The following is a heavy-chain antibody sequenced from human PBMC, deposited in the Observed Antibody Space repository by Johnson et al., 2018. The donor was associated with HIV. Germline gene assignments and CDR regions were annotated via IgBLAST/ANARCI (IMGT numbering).Heavy chain of an antibody. D-gene: IGHD2-15*01. J-gene: IGHJ3*02. CDR2: ISYDGSNK. CDR1: GFTFSSYA. V-gene: IGHV3-30*04. Sequence: QMLLVESGGGVVQPGRSLRLSCAASGFTFSSYAMHWVRQAPGKGLEWVAVISYDGSNKYYADSVKGRFTISRDNAKNSLYLQMNSLRAEDTALYYCAREGGYCSGGNCWFPFDIWGQGTMVTVSS. CDR3: AREGGYCSGGNCWFPFDI.